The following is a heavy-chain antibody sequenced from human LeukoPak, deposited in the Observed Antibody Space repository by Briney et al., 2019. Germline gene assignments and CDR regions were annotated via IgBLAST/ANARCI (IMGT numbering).Heavy chain of an antibody. CDR2: ISGSGGST. CDR3: AKDRIYYAPETWFDP. V-gene: IGHV3-23*01. J-gene: IGHJ5*02. CDR1: GFTFSSYA. D-gene: IGHD2-15*01. Sequence: GGSLRLSCAASGFTFSSYAMSWVRQAPGKGLEWVSAISGSGGSTYYTDSVKGRFTISRDSFKNTLYLQMNSLRAEDTAVYYCAKDRIYYAPETWFDPWGQGTLVTVSS.